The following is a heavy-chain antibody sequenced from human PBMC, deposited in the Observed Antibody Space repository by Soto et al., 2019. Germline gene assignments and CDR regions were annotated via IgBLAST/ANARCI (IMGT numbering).Heavy chain of an antibody. D-gene: IGHD3-3*01. J-gene: IGHJ4*02. CDR1: GYTFTSYG. V-gene: IGHV1-18*01. CDR2: ISAYNGNT. CDR3: ARGRITIFGVADLIDY. Sequence: ASVKVSCKTSGYTFTSYGFTWVRQAPGQGLEWMGWISAYNGNTNYAENVQGRVTMTTDPSTSTAYMELRSLRPDDTAVYYCARGRITIFGVADLIDYWGQGTVVTVYS.